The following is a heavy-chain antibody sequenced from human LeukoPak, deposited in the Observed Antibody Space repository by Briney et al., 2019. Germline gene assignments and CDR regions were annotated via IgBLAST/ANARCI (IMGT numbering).Heavy chain of an antibody. CDR3: ARVKRDYDILTGYIYNNFDY. CDR2: IYHSGST. V-gene: IGHV4-38-2*02. CDR1: GYSISSGYY. Sequence: PSETLSLTCTVSGYSISSGYYWGWIRQPPGKGLEWIGSIYHSGSTYYNPSLKSRVTISVDTSKNQFPLKLSSVTAADTAVYYCARVKRDYDILTGYIYNNFDYWGQGTLVTVSS. D-gene: IGHD3-9*01. J-gene: IGHJ4*02.